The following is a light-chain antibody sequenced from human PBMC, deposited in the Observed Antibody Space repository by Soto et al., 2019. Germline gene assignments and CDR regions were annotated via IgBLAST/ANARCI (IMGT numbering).Light chain of an antibody. J-gene: IGKJ1*01. CDR3: QPYGSSPRT. V-gene: IGKV3-20*01. Sequence: EIVLTQSPGTLSLSPGERATLSCRASQSVSSSYLAGYQQKPGQAPRLLIYGASRRATGIPDTFSGSGSGTDFTLTISRLEPEDFAVYYCQPYGSSPRTFGQGTKVEIK. CDR2: GAS. CDR1: QSVSSSY.